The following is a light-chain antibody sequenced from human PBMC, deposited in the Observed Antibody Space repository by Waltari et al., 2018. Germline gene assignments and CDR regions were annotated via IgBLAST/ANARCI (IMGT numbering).Light chain of an antibody. V-gene: IGKV3-15*01. J-gene: IGKJ1*01. CDR3: LQYHYWPPWT. CDR1: TNVGTK. CDR2: DAF. Sequence: IEMTQSPATLSVSPGERATLSCRASTNVGTKLAWYQQKPGLAPRLLIYDAFTRATGIPARFSGSGSGTEFTLTISSLQSEDLALYHCLQYHYWPPWTFGQGTKVEVK.